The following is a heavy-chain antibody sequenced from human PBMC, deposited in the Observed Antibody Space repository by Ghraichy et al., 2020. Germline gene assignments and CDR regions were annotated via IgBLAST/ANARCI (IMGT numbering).Heavy chain of an antibody. D-gene: IGHD6-6*01. CDR1: GYTFTSYD. Sequence: ASVKVSCKASGYTFTSYDINWVRQATGQGLEWMGWMNPNSGDTGYAQKFQGRVTMTRNTSISTAYMELSSLRSEDTAVYYCARGLRAVRRGGWFDPWGQGTLVAVSS. J-gene: IGHJ5*02. CDR3: ARGLRAVRRGGWFDP. V-gene: IGHV1-8*01. CDR2: MNPNSGDT.